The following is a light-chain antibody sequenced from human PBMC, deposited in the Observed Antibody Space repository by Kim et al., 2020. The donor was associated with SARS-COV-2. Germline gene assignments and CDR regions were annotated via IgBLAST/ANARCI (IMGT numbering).Light chain of an antibody. Sequence: ASVGDRVTITCRASQGINSYLAWYQQKSGKAPKLLIYAASTLQSGVPSRFSGSGSGTEFTLTINSLQPEDFATYYCKQLNTYPLTFGGGTKVDIK. CDR2: AAS. V-gene: IGKV1-9*01. J-gene: IGKJ4*01. CDR3: KQLNTYPLT. CDR1: QGINSY.